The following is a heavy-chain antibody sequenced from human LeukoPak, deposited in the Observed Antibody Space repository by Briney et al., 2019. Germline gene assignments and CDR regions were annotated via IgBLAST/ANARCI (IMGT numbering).Heavy chain of an antibody. CDR1: GYTFTGYY. V-gene: IGHV1-2*02. CDR3: ARNKEGKSLDY. CDR2: IKPNSGGT. J-gene: IGHJ4*02. Sequence: ASVKVSCKASGYTFTGYYIHWVRQAPGQGLEWMGWIKPNSGGTNSAQKFQGRVTMTRDTSISTAYMELSRLRFDDTAVYYCARNKEGKSLDYWGQGTLVTVSS.